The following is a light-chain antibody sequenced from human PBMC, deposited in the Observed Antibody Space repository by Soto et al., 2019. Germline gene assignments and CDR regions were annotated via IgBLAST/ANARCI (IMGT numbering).Light chain of an antibody. CDR2: KAS. V-gene: IGKV1-5*03. Sequence: DIPMTKSPSTLSASVGDRVTITCRASQSTSTWLAWYQHKPGKAPNLLLYKASSLESGVPSRFRGSESGTEFTLTISSLQPDDVATYYCQQYGRYRTFGQGTKVEIK. J-gene: IGKJ1*01. CDR1: QSTSTW. CDR3: QQYGRYRT.